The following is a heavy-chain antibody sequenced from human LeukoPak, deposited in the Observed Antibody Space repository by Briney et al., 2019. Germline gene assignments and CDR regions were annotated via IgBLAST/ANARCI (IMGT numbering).Heavy chain of an antibody. CDR3: ARDVVGFDP. J-gene: IGHJ5*02. V-gene: IGHV1-18*01. Sequence: ASVKVSCKASGYTFTSYDINWVRQATGQGLEWMGWMNPNNGNTNYAQKLQGRVTMTTDTSTSTAYMELRSLRSDDTAVYYCARDVVGFDPWGQGTLVTVSS. CDR1: GYTFTSYD. CDR2: MNPNNGNT. D-gene: IGHD2-15*01.